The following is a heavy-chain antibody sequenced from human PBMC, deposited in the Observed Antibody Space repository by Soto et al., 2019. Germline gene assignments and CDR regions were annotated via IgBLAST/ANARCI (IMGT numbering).Heavy chain of an antibody. CDR3: ARGQRFSDWFDP. CDR2: IYSSGST. D-gene: IGHD3-3*01. V-gene: IGHV4-4*07. CDR1: GGAISGYY. Sequence: SETLSLTCTVTGGAISGYYWTWMRQSAGGGLEWIGRIYSSGSTNYNPSIKSRVTISLDTSMNHFSLRLSSVTAADTAVYYCARGQRFSDWFDPWGQGTLVAFSS. J-gene: IGHJ5*02.